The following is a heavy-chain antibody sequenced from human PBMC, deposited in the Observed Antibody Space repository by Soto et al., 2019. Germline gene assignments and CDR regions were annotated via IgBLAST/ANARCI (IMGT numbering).Heavy chain of an antibody. Sequence: PSETLSLTCTVSGGSVSSGSYYWSWIRQPPGKGLEWIGYIYYSGSTNYNPSLKSRVTISVDTSKNQFSLKLSSVTAADTAVYYCARDPIPYFWSGYYGGPGMDVWGQGTTVTVSS. V-gene: IGHV4-61*01. CDR1: GGSVSSGSYY. J-gene: IGHJ6*02. CDR2: IYYSGST. CDR3: ARDPIPYFWSGYYGGPGMDV. D-gene: IGHD3-3*01.